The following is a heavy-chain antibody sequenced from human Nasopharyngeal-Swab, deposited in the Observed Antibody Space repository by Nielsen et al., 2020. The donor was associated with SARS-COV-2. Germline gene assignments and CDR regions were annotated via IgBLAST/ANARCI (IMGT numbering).Heavy chain of an antibody. CDR3: ATGSSSGWFFDY. Sequence: GESLKISCAASGFTFNSYWMSWVRQAPGKGLEWVANIKQDGSEKYYVDSVKGRFTISRDNAKNSLFLQMNSLRAEDTAVYYCATGSSSGWFFDYWGQGTLVTVSS. V-gene: IGHV3-7*03. CDR2: IKQDGSEK. CDR1: GFTFNSYW. J-gene: IGHJ4*02. D-gene: IGHD6-19*01.